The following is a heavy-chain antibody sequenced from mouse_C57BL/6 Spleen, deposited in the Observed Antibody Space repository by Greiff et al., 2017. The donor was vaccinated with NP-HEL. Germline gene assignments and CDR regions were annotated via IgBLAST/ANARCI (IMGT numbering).Heavy chain of an antibody. V-gene: IGHV5-17*01. D-gene: IGHD2-4*01. CDR2: ISSGSSTI. CDR1: GFTFSDYG. CDR3: ASAIYYDYDGVYFDY. Sequence: DVMLVESGGGLVKPGGSLKLSCAASGFTFSDYGMHWVRQAPEKGLEWVAYISSGSSTIYYADTVKGRFTISRDNAKNTLFLQMTSLRSEDTAMYYCASAIYYDYDGVYFDYWGQGTTLTVSS. J-gene: IGHJ2*01.